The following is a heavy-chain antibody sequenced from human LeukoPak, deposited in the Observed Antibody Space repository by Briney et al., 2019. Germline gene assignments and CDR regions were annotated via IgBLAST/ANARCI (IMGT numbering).Heavy chain of an antibody. CDR2: ISWNSGSI. D-gene: IGHD6-19*01. CDR3: AKVTRGWYPTFDY. Sequence: GRSLRLSCAASGFTFDDYAMHWVRQAPGKGLEWVSGISWNSGSIGYADSVKGRFTTSRDNAKNSLYLQMNSLRAEDTALYYCAKVTRGWYPTFDYWGQGTLVTVSS. V-gene: IGHV3-9*01. J-gene: IGHJ4*02. CDR1: GFTFDDYA.